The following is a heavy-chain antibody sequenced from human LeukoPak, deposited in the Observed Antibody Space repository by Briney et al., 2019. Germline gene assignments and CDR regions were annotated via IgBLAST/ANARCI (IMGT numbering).Heavy chain of an antibody. CDR2: ISASGGST. CDR3: AKGSLSGGTCYFDY. CDR1: GFTFSSYA. J-gene: IGHJ4*02. V-gene: IGHV3-23*01. Sequence: GGSLRLSCAASGFTFSSYAMTWVRQAPGKGLEWVSAISASGGSTFYADSVKGRFTISRDNSKNTLYLQMNSLRAEDTALYYCAKGSLSGGTCYFDYWGQGTLVTVSS. D-gene: IGHD2-15*01.